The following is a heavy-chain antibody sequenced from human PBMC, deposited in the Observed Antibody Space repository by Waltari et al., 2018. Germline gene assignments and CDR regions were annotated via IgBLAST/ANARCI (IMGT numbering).Heavy chain of an antibody. Sequence: QVQLLQSGAEVKKPGASVRVSCQASGYTITTYEINGVRQASGQGREWMGWMNPNTGDTGFAQRFQGRVTMTRDTSFNTAYMELSTLTSEDTALYYCARGRDVYAGFDYNWFDPWGPGTLVTVSS. V-gene: IGHV1-8*02. CDR2: MNPNTGDT. J-gene: IGHJ5*02. D-gene: IGHD5-12*01. CDR1: GYTITTYE. CDR3: ARGRDVYAGFDYNWFDP.